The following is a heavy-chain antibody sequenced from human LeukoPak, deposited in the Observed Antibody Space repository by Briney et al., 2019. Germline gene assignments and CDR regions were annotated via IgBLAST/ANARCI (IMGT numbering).Heavy chain of an antibody. CDR3: AKEPPHGDYYYGMDV. J-gene: IGHJ6*02. Sequence: GGSLRLSCAASGFTFSSYSMHWVRQAPGKGLEWVAVIWYDGSNKYYADSVKGRFTISRDNSKNTLYLQMNSLRAEDTAVYYCAKEPPHGDYYYGMDVWGQGTTVTVSS. CDR1: GFTFSSYS. V-gene: IGHV3-33*06. CDR2: IWYDGSNK. D-gene: IGHD4-17*01.